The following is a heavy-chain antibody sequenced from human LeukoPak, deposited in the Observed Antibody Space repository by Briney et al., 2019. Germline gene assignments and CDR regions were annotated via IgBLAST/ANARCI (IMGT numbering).Heavy chain of an antibody. J-gene: IGHJ6*01. CDR1: GYTFTGYY. Sequence: GASVKVSCKASGYTFTGYYIHWVRQAPGQGLEWMGWTNPKSGGTNYAQKFQGRVTMTRDTSVSAVFMELSSLRSDDTAVYYCASLGATTIYYY. CDR2: TNPKSGGT. D-gene: IGHD1-26*01. CDR3: ASLGATTIYYY. V-gene: IGHV1-2*02.